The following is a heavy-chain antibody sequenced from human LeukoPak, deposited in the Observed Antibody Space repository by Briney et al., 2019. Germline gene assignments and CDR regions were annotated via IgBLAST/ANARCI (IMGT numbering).Heavy chain of an antibody. J-gene: IGHJ6*04. CDR2: ISSSSSTI. Sequence: LPGGSLRLSCAASGFTFSSYEMNWVRQAPGKGLEWVSYISSSSSTIYYADSVKGRFTISRDNAKNSLYLQMNTLRAEDTAVYYCAELGITMIGGVWGKGTTVTISS. CDR1: GFTFSSYE. CDR3: AELGITMIGGV. V-gene: IGHV3-48*03. D-gene: IGHD3-10*02.